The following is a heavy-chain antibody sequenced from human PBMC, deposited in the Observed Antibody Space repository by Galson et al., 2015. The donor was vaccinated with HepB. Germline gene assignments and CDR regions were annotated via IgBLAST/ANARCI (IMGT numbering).Heavy chain of an antibody. CDR1: GFTFSGYA. D-gene: IGHD1-26*01. J-gene: IGHJ4*02. V-gene: IGHV3-23*01. CDR2: IIPSGVTT. CDR3: TKDLWELPPDY. Sequence: SLRLSCAASGFTFSGYAMSWVRQAPGKGLEWVSSIIPSGVTTHYADSVEGRFTISRGNSKNTLYLHMTSLRAEDTAIYYCTKDLWELPPDYWGQGTLVTVSS.